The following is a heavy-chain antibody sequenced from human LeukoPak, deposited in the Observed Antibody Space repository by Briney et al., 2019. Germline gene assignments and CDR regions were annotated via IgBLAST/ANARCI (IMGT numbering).Heavy chain of an antibody. Sequence: SETLSLTCTVSGGSISSYYWSWIRQPPGKGLEWIGYIYYSGSTNYNPSLKSRVTISVDTSKNQFSLKLSSVTAADTAVYYCARTVVVVAPSWFDPWGQGTLVTVSS. J-gene: IGHJ5*02. CDR2: IYYSGST. D-gene: IGHD2-15*01. CDR1: GGSISSYY. V-gene: IGHV4-59*01. CDR3: ARTVVVVAPSWFDP.